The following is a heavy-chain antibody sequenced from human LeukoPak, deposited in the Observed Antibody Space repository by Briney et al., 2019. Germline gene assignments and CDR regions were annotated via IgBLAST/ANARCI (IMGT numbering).Heavy chain of an antibody. D-gene: IGHD3-3*01. CDR1: GYTFTSYG. CDR2: IIPIFGTV. Sequence: SVKVSCKASGYTFTSYGISWVRQAPGQGLEWMGGIIPIFGTVNYAQKFQGRVTITADKSTSTAYMELSSLRSEDTAVYYCARSLFRFLEWSYRSYYYYYMDVWGKGTTVTVSS. V-gene: IGHV1-69*06. CDR3: ARSLFRFLEWSYRSYYYYYMDV. J-gene: IGHJ6*03.